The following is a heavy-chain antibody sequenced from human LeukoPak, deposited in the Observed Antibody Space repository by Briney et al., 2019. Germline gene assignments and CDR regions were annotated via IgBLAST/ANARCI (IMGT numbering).Heavy chain of an antibody. Sequence: ASVKVSCKASGYTFTCYYMHWVRQAPGQGLEWMGWINPNSGGTNYAQKFQGRVTMTRDTSIRTAYMELSRLRSDDTAVYYCARDTSNIVYSSSYAFDIWGQGTMVTVSS. CDR2: INPNSGGT. J-gene: IGHJ3*02. CDR3: ARDTSNIVYSSSYAFDI. D-gene: IGHD6-6*01. V-gene: IGHV1-2*02. CDR1: GYTFTCYY.